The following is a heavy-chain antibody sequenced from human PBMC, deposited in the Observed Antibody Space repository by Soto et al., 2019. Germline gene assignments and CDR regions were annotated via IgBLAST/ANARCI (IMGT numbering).Heavy chain of an antibody. J-gene: IGHJ4*02. Sequence: GESLKISCKASGYNFGGYWIGWVRQMPGKGLEWMGIIFPDDSDTRYSPSFQGQVTISADKSISTVHLQWRSLKASDTAIYFCSRGDHIGPTPDYWGQGTQVTVSS. D-gene: IGHD3-3*01. CDR2: IFPDDSDT. CDR3: SRGDHIGPTPDY. V-gene: IGHV5-51*01. CDR1: GYNFGGYW.